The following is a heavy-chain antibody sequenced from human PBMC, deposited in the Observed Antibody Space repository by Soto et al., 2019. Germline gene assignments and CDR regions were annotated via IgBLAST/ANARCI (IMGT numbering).Heavy chain of an antibody. CDR3: ARVGHVTNYGMAV. Sequence: SVKVSCKASGGTFSSYPINWVRQAPGQGLEWMGGIIPFFGTSNIAQKFQGRVTIIADESTSTVYMELRGLRSEDTAVYYCARVGHVTNYGMAVWGQGTTVTVYS. J-gene: IGHJ6*02. D-gene: IGHD1-26*01. CDR1: GGTFSSYP. CDR2: IIPFFGTS. V-gene: IGHV1-69*13.